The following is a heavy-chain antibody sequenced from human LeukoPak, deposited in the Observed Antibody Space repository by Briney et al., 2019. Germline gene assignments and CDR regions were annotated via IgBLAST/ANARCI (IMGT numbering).Heavy chain of an antibody. CDR1: EFSFSNYW. D-gene: IGHD6-19*01. CDR3: ARHGGGWSYDY. Sequence: GGSLRLSCAASEFSFSNYWMSWVRQAPGKGLEWVGNIKQDGSEKDYVDSVKGRFSISRDNAKNSLYLQMSSLRAEDTAVYYCARHGGGWSYDYWGQGTLVSVSS. V-gene: IGHV3-7*05. J-gene: IGHJ4*02. CDR2: IKQDGSEK.